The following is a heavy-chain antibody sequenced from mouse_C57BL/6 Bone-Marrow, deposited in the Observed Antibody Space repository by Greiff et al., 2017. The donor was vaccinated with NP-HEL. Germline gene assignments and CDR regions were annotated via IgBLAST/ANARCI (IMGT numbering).Heavy chain of an antibody. J-gene: IGHJ1*03. D-gene: IGHD1-1*01. Sequence: VQLQQSGAELARPGASVKLSCKASGYTFTSYGISWVKQRTGQGLEWIGEIYPRSGNTYYNEKFKGQATLTADTSSHTAYMELRSLTYEDSAVFSDARRDGRSYTFYRDFEGWGTGTTVTVSS. CDR2: IYPRSGNT. V-gene: IGHV1-81*01. CDR1: GYTFTSYG. CDR3: ARRDGRSYTFYRDFEG.